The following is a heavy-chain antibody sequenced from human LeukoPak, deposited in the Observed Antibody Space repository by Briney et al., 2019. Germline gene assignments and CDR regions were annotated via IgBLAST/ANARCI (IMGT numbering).Heavy chain of an antibody. V-gene: IGHV3-7*01. J-gene: IGHJ4*02. CDR2: IKQDGSET. D-gene: IGHD3-10*01. Sequence: GGSLRLSCAASGFTFSSYWMSWVRQAPGKGLEWVANIKQDGSETYYVDSVKGRFTISRDNSKNTLYLQMNSLRAEDTAVYYCAKDPSDYYGPNWGQGTLVTVSS. CDR1: GFTFSSYW. CDR3: AKDPSDYYGPN.